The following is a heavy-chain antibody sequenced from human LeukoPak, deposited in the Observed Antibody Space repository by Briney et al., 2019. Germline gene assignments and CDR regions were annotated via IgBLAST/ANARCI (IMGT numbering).Heavy chain of an antibody. J-gene: IGHJ4*02. D-gene: IGHD2-15*01. Sequence: QPGGSLRLSCAASGFTFSSYAMSWVRQAPGKGPEWVSAISGSGGSTYYADSVKGRFTISRDNSKNTLYLQMNSLRAEDTAVYYCAKDTRAGIVVVVAATDYWGQGTLVTVSS. CDR2: ISGSGGST. CDR1: GFTFSSYA. CDR3: AKDTRAGIVVVVAATDY. V-gene: IGHV3-23*01.